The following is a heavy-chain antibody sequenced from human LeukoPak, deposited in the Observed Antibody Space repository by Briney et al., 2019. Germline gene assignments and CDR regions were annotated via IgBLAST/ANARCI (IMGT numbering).Heavy chain of an antibody. V-gene: IGHV5-10-1*04. Sequence: GESLKISCKGSGYTFTNYWISWVRQMPGKGLEWMGRIDPSDSKINYSPSFQGQVTISADKSISTAYLQWSSLKASDTAMYYCARLTYGDYGPFDYWGQGTLVTVSS. J-gene: IGHJ4*02. CDR2: IDPSDSKI. CDR1: GYTFTNYW. D-gene: IGHD4-17*01. CDR3: ARLTYGDYGPFDY.